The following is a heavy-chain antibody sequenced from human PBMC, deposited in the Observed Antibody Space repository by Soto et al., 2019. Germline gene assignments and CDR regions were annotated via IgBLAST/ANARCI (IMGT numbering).Heavy chain of an antibody. D-gene: IGHD6-19*01. CDR1: DDSIGGSNYF. V-gene: IGHV4-39*01. CDR2: IFYSGST. J-gene: IGHJ4*02. CDR3: ARRYGWLYFDY. Sequence: SETQSLTCTVSDDSIGGSNYFWGWIRQPPGKGLEWIGTIFYSGSTYYNPSLKSRVTISVDTSKNQFSLRLISVTAADTALYYCARRYGWLYFDYWGQGSLVTVSS.